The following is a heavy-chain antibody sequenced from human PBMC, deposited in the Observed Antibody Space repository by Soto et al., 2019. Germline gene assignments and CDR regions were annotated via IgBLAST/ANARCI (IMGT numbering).Heavy chain of an antibody. CDR1: GGSISSSSYY. CDR3: ARLSPVGGHNGDYPPPHTNWFDP. J-gene: IGHJ5*02. V-gene: IGHV4-39*01. D-gene: IGHD4-17*01. Sequence: SETLSLTCTVSGGSISSSSYYWGWIRQPPGKGLEWIGSIYYSGSTYYNPSLKSRVTISVDTSKNQFSLKLSSVTAADTAVYYCARLSPVGGHNGDYPPPHTNWFDPWGQGTLVTVSS. CDR2: IYYSGST.